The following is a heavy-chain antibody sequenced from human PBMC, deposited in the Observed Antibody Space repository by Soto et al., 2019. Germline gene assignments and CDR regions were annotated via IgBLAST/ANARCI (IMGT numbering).Heavy chain of an antibody. CDR2: IYSSENT. V-gene: IGHV4-39*01. Sequence: SETLSLTCTVSGASVSSSTYSWGWIRQSPGQGLEWIGTIYSSENTYYNPSLLSRVTISVDTSKNEFSLKLSSVTAADTAVYYCARLNGYCISTNCHGYYVMDVWGQGTTVTVSS. D-gene: IGHD2-2*03. CDR3: ARLNGYCISTNCHGYYVMDV. CDR1: GASVSSSTYS. J-gene: IGHJ6*02.